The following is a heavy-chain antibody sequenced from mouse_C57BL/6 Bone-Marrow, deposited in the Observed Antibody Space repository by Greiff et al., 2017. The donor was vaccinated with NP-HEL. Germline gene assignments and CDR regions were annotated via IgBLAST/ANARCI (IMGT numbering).Heavy chain of an antibody. V-gene: IGHV1-62-2*01. CDR3: ARHDRYYGSEAWLAY. J-gene: IGHJ3*01. CDR2: LYPGSGSI. Sequence: VQLQQSGAELVKPGASVKLSCKASGYTFTEYTIHWVKQRPGQGLEWIGWLYPGSGSIKYNEKFKGKATLTVDKSSSTAYMELSRLTSEGSAVYFGARHDRYYGSEAWLAYWGQGTLVTVSA. D-gene: IGHD1-1*01. CDR1: GYTFTEYT.